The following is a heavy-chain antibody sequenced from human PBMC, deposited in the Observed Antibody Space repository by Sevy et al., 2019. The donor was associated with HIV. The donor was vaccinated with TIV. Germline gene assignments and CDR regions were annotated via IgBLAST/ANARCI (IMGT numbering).Heavy chain of an antibody. V-gene: IGHV3-21*01. D-gene: IGHD3-3*01. CDR1: GFTFSSYS. J-gene: IGHJ6*02. Sequence: GGSLRLSCAASGFTFSSYSMNWVRQAPGKGLEWVSSISSSSSYIYYADSVKGRLTISRDNAKNSLYLKMNSLRAEDTAVYYCARDGGGYDFWSGYPDVYYYYGMDVWGQGTTVTVSS. CDR2: ISSSSSYI. CDR3: ARDGGGYDFWSGYPDVYYYYGMDV.